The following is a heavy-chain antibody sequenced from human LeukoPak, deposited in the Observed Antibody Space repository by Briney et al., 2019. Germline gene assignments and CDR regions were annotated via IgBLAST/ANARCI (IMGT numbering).Heavy chain of an antibody. Sequence: ASMKVSCKASGYTFTGYYMHWVRQAPGQGLEWMRWINPNSGGTNYAQKFQGRVTMTRDTSISTAYMELSRLRSDDTAVYYCARAGDYCSSTSCHSPLDYWGQGTLVTVSS. CDR1: GYTFTGYY. CDR3: ARAGDYCSSTSCHSPLDY. D-gene: IGHD2-2*01. V-gene: IGHV1-2*02. J-gene: IGHJ4*02. CDR2: INPNSGGT.